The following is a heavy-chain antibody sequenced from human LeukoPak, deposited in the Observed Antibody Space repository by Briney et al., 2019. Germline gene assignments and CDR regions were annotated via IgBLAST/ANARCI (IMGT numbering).Heavy chain of an antibody. V-gene: IGHV4-59*08. Sequence: SETLSLTCTVSGGSISSYYWSWIRQPPGKGLEWIGYIYYSGSTNYNPSLKSRVTISVDTSKNQFSLKLSSVTAADTAVYYCARGGDGYTYGYNYWGQGTLVTVSS. J-gene: IGHJ4*02. CDR3: ARGGDGYTYGYNY. D-gene: IGHD5-24*01. CDR2: IYYSGST. CDR1: GGSISSYY.